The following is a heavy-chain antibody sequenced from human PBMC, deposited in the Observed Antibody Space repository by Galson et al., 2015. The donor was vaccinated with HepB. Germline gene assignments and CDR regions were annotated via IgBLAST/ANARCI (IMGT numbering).Heavy chain of an antibody. CDR3: AKDERSGGGWDY. J-gene: IGHJ4*02. D-gene: IGHD3-16*01. CDR2: ISGSGGST. Sequence: SLRLSCAASGFTFSSYAMSWVRQAPGKGLEWVSAISGSGGSTYYADSVKGRFTISRDNSKNTLYLQMNSLRAEDTAVYYCAKDERSGGGWDYWGQGTLVTVSS. V-gene: IGHV3-23*01. CDR1: GFTFSSYA.